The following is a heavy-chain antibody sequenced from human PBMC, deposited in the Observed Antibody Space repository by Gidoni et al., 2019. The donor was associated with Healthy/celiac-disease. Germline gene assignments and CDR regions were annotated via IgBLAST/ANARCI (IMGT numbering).Heavy chain of an antibody. V-gene: IGHV1-3*01. D-gene: IGHD6-19*01. CDR3: ARAYSSGWYGAWFDP. J-gene: IGHJ5*02. Sequence: QVQLVQSGAAVKKPGASVKVSCKASGYTFTSYAMHWVRQAPGQRLEWMGWINAGNGNTKYSQKFQGRVTITRDTSASTAYMELSSLRSEDTAVYYCARAYSSGWYGAWFDPWGQGTLVTVSS. CDR1: GYTFTSYA. CDR2: INAGNGNT.